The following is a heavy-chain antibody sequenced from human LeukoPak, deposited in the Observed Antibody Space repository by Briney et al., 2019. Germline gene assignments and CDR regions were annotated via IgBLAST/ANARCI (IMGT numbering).Heavy chain of an antibody. D-gene: IGHD4-17*01. CDR2: IIPIFGTA. J-gene: IGHJ4*02. Sequence: SVKVSCKASGCTFSSYAISWVRQAPGQGLEWMGGIIPIFGTANYAQKFQGRVTITADESTSTAYMELSSLKSEDTAVYYCARVGSDYGENGFDYWGQGNLVTVSS. V-gene: IGHV1-69*13. CDR1: GCTFSSYA. CDR3: ARVGSDYGENGFDY.